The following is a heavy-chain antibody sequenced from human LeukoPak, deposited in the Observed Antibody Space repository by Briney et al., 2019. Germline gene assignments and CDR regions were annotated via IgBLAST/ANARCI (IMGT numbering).Heavy chain of an antibody. J-gene: IGHJ5*02. D-gene: IGHD3-10*01. CDR3: ARGGDLWFGELSYFDP. V-gene: IGHV1-46*01. CDR2: INPSGGST. Sequence: ASVKVSCKASGYTFTSYAMNWVRQAPGQGLEWMGIINPSGGSTSYAQKFQGRVTMTRDTSTSTVYMELSSLRSEDTAVYYCARGGDLWFGELSYFDPWGQGTLVTVSS. CDR1: GYTFTSYA.